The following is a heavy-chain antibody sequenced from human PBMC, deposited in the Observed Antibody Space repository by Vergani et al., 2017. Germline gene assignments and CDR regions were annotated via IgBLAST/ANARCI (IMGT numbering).Heavy chain of an antibody. V-gene: IGHV3-21*01. Sequence: EVQLVESGGGLVKPGGSLRLSCAASGFTFSSYSMNWVRQAPGKGVEWVSAISSSSSYIYYADSVKGRFTISRDNAKNSLYLQMNSLRAEYTAVYYCARDRYVPYYDSSAYVDLWGRGTLVTVSS. CDR1: GFTFSSYS. J-gene: IGHJ2*01. D-gene: IGHD3-22*01. CDR3: ARDRYVPYYDSSAYVDL. CDR2: ISSSSSYI.